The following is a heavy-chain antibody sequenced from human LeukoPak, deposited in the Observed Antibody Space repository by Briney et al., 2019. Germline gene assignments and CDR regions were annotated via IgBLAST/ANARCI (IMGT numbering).Heavy chain of an antibody. CDR1: GFTFSSYA. V-gene: IGHV3-30-3*01. CDR3: ARGKWELLRAFDI. CDR2: ISYDGSNR. D-gene: IGHD1-26*01. Sequence: GGSLRLSCAASGFTFSSYAMHWVRQAPGKGLEWVAAISYDGSNRYYADSVKGRFTISRDNSKNTLYLQMNSLRPEDTAVYYCARGKWELLRAFDIWGQGTMVTVSS. J-gene: IGHJ3*02.